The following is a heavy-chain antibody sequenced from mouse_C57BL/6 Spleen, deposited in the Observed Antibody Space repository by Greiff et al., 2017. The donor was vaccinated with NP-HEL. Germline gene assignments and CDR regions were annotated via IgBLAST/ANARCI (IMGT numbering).Heavy chain of an antibody. D-gene: IGHD2-3*01. J-gene: IGHJ4*01. V-gene: IGHV1-5*01. CDR3: TRRDGYYVRAMDD. CDR2: IYPGNSDT. CDR1: GYTFTSYW. Sequence: EVKVVESGTVLARPGASVKMSCKTSGYTFTSYWMHWVKQRPGQGLEWIGAIYPGNSDTSYNQKFKGKAKLTAVTSASTAYMELSSLTNEDSAVYYCTRRDGYYVRAMDDWGQGTSVTVSS.